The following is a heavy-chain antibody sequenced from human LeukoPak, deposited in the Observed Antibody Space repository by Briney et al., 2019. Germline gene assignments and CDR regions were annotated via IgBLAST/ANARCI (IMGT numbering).Heavy chain of an antibody. Sequence: QPGRSLRLSCTASGFSFDDYAMHWVRQAPGKGLQWVSGIGWNGGGIVYADSVKGRFTISRDNAKNSLYLQMYSLGVEDTALYYCVKLTSAGFVDYWGRGTLVTVSS. J-gene: IGHJ4*02. CDR1: GFSFDDYA. D-gene: IGHD6-13*01. CDR2: IGWNGGGI. CDR3: VKLTSAGFVDY. V-gene: IGHV3-9*01.